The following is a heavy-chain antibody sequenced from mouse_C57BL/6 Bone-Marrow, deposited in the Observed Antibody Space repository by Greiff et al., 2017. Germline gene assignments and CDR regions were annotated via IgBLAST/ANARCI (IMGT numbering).Heavy chain of an antibody. V-gene: IGHV1-55*01. CDR1: GYTFTSYW. Sequence: QVQLKQPGAELVKPGASVKMSCKASGYTFTSYWITWVKQRPGQGLEWIGDIYPGSGSTKYNEKFKSKATLTVDTSSSTAYMQISSLTAEDSAVYYCARELVFDYWGQGTTLTVSS. CDR3: ARELVFDY. CDR2: IYPGSGST. D-gene: IGHD4-1*01. J-gene: IGHJ2*01.